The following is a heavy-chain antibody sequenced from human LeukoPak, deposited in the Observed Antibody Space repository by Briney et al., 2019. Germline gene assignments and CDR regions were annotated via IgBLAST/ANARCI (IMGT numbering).Heavy chain of an antibody. CDR1: GYTFTDYY. V-gene: IGHV1-2*02. CDR3: ARDITQLGNFDY. D-gene: IGHD1-1*01. J-gene: IGHJ4*02. CDR2: INPNSGGT. Sequence: GASVKVSCKASGYTFTDYYIHWVRQAPGQGLEWMGWINPNSGGTNYAQKFQGRVTMTRDTSISTAYMELSRLRSDDTAVYYCARDITQLGNFDYWGQGTLVTVSS.